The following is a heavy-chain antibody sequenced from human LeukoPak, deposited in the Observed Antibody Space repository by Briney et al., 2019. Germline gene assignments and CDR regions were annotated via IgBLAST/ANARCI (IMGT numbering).Heavy chain of an antibody. CDR1: GFTFSSYG. Sequence: GGSLRLSCATSGFTFSSYGMHWVRQAPGKGLEWVAFIRYDGSNKYYADSVKGRFTISRDNSKNTLYLQMNSLRAEDTAVYYCAKDVVPAAISAFDIWGQGTMVTVSS. D-gene: IGHD2-2*02. CDR3: AKDVVPAAISAFDI. V-gene: IGHV3-30*02. CDR2: IRYDGSNK. J-gene: IGHJ3*02.